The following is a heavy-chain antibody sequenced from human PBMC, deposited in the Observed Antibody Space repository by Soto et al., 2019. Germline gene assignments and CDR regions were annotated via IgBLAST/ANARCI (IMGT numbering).Heavy chain of an antibody. D-gene: IGHD6-19*01. CDR1: GGSISSYC. J-gene: IGHJ4*02. V-gene: IGHV4-59*01. Sequence: SETLSLTCLVSGGSISSYCWSWIRQPPGKGLEWIGYIYYSGSTKYNPSLKSRVTISVDTSNNQFSLKLSSVTAADTAVYYCARDRYSNGWYDYWGQGTLVTVSS. CDR2: IYYSGST. CDR3: ARDRYSNGWYDY.